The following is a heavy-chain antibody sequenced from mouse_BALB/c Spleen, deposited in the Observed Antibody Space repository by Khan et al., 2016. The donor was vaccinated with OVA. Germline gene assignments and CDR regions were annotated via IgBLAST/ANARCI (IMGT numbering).Heavy chain of an antibody. D-gene: IGHD1-1*01. Sequence: QVQLQQSGAELAKPGASVKMSCKASGYTFINYWILWVKQRPGQGLEWIGYINPSTGYTEYNQNFKDKATLTAAKSSSTAYMHLSSLTSEDSAAYYCARRGLRWDFDYWGQGTTLTVSS. J-gene: IGHJ2*01. CDR2: INPSTGYT. CDR1: GYTFINYW. V-gene: IGHV1-7*01. CDR3: ARRGLRWDFDY.